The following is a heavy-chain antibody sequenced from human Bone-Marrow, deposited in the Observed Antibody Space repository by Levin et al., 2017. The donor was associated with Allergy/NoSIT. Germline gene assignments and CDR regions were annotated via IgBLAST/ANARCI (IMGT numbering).Heavy chain of an antibody. CDR3: EKGIKATTPGVYNFYLYCMDV. J-gene: IGHJ6*02. D-gene: IGHD5/OR15-5a*01. CDR2: ISYDGGKQ. CDR1: GFSFSNYG. V-gene: IGHV3-30*18. Sequence: PGGSLRLSCAASGFSFSNYGLHWVRQAPGKGLEWVAVISYDGGKQYYADSVKDRFTISRDNSKNTLYLQMSSLKPEDTAVYYCEKGIKATTPGVYNFYLYCMDVWGQGTTVTVSS.